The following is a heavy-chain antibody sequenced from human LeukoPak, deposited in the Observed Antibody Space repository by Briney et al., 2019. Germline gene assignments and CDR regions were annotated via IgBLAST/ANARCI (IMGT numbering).Heavy chain of an antibody. Sequence: SETLSLTCTGSGGSISSYYWSWIRQPPGKGLEWIGYIYYSGSTNYNPSLKSRVTISVDTSKNQFSLKLSSVTAADTAVYYCARLGVLAPDYYYYYGMDVWGQGTTVTVSS. J-gene: IGHJ6*02. CDR3: ARLGVLAPDYYYYYGMDV. V-gene: IGHV4-59*08. D-gene: IGHD5/OR15-5a*01. CDR1: GGSISSYY. CDR2: IYYSGST.